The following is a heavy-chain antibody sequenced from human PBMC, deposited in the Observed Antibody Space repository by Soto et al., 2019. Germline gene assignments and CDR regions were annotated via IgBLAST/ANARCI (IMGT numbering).Heavy chain of an antibody. CDR3: ARGRFGMDV. J-gene: IGHJ6*02. CDR2: IYRDGNT. Sequence: GGSLRLSCAASTSGFGGSNYMTWVRQAPGKGLEWVSVIYRDGNTYYVDSVKGRFTISRDNSKSTLYLQMNSLRGEDTAVYYCARGRFGMDVWGQGTTVTVSS. CDR1: TSGFGGSNY. V-gene: IGHV3-53*01.